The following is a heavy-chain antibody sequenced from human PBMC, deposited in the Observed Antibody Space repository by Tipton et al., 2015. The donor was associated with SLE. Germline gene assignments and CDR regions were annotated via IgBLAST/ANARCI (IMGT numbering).Heavy chain of an antibody. V-gene: IGHV4-61*01. J-gene: IGHJ4*02. CDR3: ATYFYDATGYQSVDD. Sequence: TLSLTCTVSGYSISSDYYWGWIRQPPGKGLEWLAYVFYSGSSNFNRAHYNPSLMGRVTISVDTSKNQFSLHLTSVTSADTAVYYCATYFYDATGYQSVDDWGQGALVTVSS. D-gene: IGHD3-22*01. CDR1: GYSISSDYY. CDR2: VFYSGSS.